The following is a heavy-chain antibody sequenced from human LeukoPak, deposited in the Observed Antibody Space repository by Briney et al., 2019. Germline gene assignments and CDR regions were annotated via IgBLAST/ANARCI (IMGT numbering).Heavy chain of an antibody. CDR3: ARELSRIAVAGTMGY. CDR2: IIPIFGTA. D-gene: IGHD6-19*01. V-gene: IGHV1-69*13. J-gene: IGHJ4*02. Sequence: ASVKVSCKASRGTFSSYAISWVRQAPGQGLEWMGGIIPIFGTANYAQKFQGRVTITADESTSTAYMELSSLRSEDTAVYYCARELSRIAVAGTMGYWGQGTLVTVSS. CDR1: RGTFSSYA.